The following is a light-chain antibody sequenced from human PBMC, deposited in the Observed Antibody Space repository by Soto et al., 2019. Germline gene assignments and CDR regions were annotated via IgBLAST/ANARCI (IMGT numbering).Light chain of an antibody. CDR3: QQRSNWPEVT. Sequence: IVMTESPATLYVSPGERGTLSCGVCQPVSSYFASYHQQPGQAPPLLLYDSSNRAARIPPSFSGSGSGTDFTLTISSLEPEDFVVYYCQQRSNWPEVTFGPGTKVDIK. V-gene: IGKV3-11*01. CDR1: QPVSSY. J-gene: IGKJ3*01. CDR2: DSS.